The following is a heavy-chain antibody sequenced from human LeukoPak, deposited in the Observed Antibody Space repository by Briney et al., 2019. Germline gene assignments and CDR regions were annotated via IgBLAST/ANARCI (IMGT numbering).Heavy chain of an antibody. V-gene: IGHV3-23*01. D-gene: IGHD5-12*01. CDR2: ISASGGTP. CDR1: GFTFRNYA. J-gene: IGHJ3*01. CDR3: AKRHIAALGGDAFDA. Sequence: PGGSLRLSCAASGFTFRNYAMSWVRQAPGKGLEWVSAISASGGTPYYADSVKGRFTISRDNSQNTLYLQMNCLRAEDTAVYYCAKRHIAALGGDAFDAWGQGTMVTVSS.